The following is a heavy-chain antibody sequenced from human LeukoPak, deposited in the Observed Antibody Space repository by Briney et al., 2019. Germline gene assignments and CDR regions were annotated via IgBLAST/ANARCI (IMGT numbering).Heavy chain of an antibody. J-gene: IGHJ4*02. CDR3: AKAHNPFVAAAGTLDY. CDR1: GFTFSSYA. CDR2: ISGSGGST. D-gene: IGHD6-13*01. V-gene: IGHV3-23*01. Sequence: GGSLRLPCAASGFTFSSYAMSWVRQAPGKGLEWVSAISGSGGSTYYADSVKGRFTISGDNSKNTLYLQMNSLRAEDTAVYYCAKAHNPFVAAAGTLDYWGQGTLVTVSS.